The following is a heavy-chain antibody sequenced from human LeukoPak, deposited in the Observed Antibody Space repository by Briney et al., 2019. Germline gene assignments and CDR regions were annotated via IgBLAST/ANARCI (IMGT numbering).Heavy chain of an antibody. V-gene: IGHV3-48*04. D-gene: IGHD3-22*01. CDR2: ISSSSSTI. CDR3: ARARTAPPPYYYSSGYYYPSGLYNWFDP. Sequence: GGSLRLSCAASGFTFSSYSMNWVRQAPGKGLEWVSYISSSSSTIYYADSVKGRFTISRDNAKNSLYLQMNSLRAEDTAVYYCARARTAPPPYYYSSGYYYPSGLYNWFDPWGQGTLVTVSS. CDR1: GFTFSSYS. J-gene: IGHJ5*02.